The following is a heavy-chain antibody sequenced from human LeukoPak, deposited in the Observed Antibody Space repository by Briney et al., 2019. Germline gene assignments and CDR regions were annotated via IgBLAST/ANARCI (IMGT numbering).Heavy chain of an antibody. CDR2: IYYSGST. CDR3: AACIAAAGYYFDY. J-gene: IGHJ4*02. V-gene: IGHV4-31*03. Sequence: TSETLSLTCTVSGGSISSGGYYWSWIRQHPGKGLEWIGYIYYSGSTYYNPSLKSRVTISVDTSKNQFSLKLSSVTAADTAVYYCAACIAAAGYYFDYWGQGTLVTVSS. D-gene: IGHD6-13*01. CDR1: GGSISSGGYY.